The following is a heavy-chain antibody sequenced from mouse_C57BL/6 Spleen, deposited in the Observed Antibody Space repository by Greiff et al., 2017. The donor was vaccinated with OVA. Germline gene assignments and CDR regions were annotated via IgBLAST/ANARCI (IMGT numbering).Heavy chain of an antibody. J-gene: IGHJ1*03. D-gene: IGHD1-1*01. V-gene: IGHV1-82*01. CDR2: IYPGDGDT. CDR3: ANYYGSSYFYWYFDV. Sequence: VKLQESGPELVKPGASVKISCKASGYAFSSSWMNWVKQRPGKGLEWIGRIYPGDGDTNYNGKFKGKATLTADKSSSTAYMQLSSLTSEDSAVYFCANYYGSSYFYWYFDVWGTGTTVTVSS. CDR1: GYAFSSSW.